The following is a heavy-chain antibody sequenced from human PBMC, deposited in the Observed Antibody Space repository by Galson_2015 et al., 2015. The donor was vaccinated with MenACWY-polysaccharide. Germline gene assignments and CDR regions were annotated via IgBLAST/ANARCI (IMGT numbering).Heavy chain of an antibody. Sequence: SLRHSCAVSGVTVSSNYMTWVRQAPGKGLEWVSVIHNTGDTYYADSVKGRFTISRDNSKNTLYLQMNSLRAEDTAVYYCASLTIAWGQGTLVTVSS. CDR3: ASLTIA. CDR1: GVTVSSNY. D-gene: IGHD3-10*01. V-gene: IGHV3-53*01. J-gene: IGHJ4*02. CDR2: IHNTGDT.